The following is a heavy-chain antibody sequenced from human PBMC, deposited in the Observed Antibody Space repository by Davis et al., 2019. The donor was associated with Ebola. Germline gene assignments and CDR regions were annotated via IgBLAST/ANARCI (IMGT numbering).Heavy chain of an antibody. J-gene: IGHJ6*02. D-gene: IGHD6-13*01. V-gene: IGHV1-2*02. CDR3: ARHGIAAAGINQKSYYYYYGMDV. Sequence: ASVKVSCKASGYTFTGYYMHWVRQAPGQGLEWMGWINPNSGGTNYAQKLQGRVTMTTDTSTSTAYMELRSLGSDDTAVYYCARHGIAAAGINQKSYYYYYGMDVWGQGTTVTVSS. CDR2: INPNSGGT. CDR1: GYTFTGYY.